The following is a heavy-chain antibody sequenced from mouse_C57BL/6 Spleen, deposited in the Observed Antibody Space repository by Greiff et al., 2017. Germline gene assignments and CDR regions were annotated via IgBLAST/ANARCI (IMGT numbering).Heavy chain of an antibody. CDR2: ISSGGSYT. Sequence: EVKVVESGGDLVKPGGSLKLSCAASGFTFSSYGMSWVRQTPDKRLEWVATISSGGSYTYYPDSVKGRFTISRDNAKNTLYLQMSSLKSEDTAMYYCARHSAYGSYAMCDWGQGTSVTVAS. V-gene: IGHV5-6*01. CDR1: GFTFSSYG. D-gene: IGHD2-2*01. J-gene: IGHJ4*01. CDR3: ARHSAYGSYAMCD.